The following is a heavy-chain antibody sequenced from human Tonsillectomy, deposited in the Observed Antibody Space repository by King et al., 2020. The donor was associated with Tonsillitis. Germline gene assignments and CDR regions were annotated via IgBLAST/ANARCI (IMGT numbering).Heavy chain of an antibody. CDR1: GFTFSSYN. D-gene: IGHD6-13*01. V-gene: IGHV3-21*01. J-gene: IGHJ6*02. Sequence: EVQLVESGGGLVKPGGSLRLSCAASGFTFSSYNMNWVRQAPGKGLEWVSYISTGSSNIYYADSVKGRFTIPRDNAKNSLYLKMNSLRAEDTAIYYCARGYCVGDNVDPFEQQLPPWCCGMDVWGQGTPVTVSS. CDR2: ISTGSSNI. CDR3: ARGYCVGDNVDPFEQQLPPWCCGMDV.